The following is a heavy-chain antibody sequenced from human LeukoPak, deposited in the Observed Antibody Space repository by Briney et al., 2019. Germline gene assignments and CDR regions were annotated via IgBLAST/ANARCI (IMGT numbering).Heavy chain of an antibody. V-gene: IGHV3-30-3*01. CDR2: ISYDGSKI. CDR1: GFTFSSYP. CDR3: ARETYYYDSSGFPDY. J-gene: IGHJ4*02. D-gene: IGHD3-22*01. Sequence: SGGSLRLSCAASGFTFSSYPLHWVRQAPGKGLEWMTLISYDGSKIYYADSVKGRFTISRDNSKNTLYLQMNSLRAEDTAVYYCARETYYYDSSGFPDYWGQGTPVTVSS.